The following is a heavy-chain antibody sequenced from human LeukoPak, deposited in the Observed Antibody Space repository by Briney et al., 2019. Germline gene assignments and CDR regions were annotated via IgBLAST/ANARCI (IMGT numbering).Heavy chain of an antibody. J-gene: IGHJ6*03. V-gene: IGHV4-59*01. D-gene: IGHD1-26*01. CDR2: IYYSGST. Sequence: PSETLSLTCTVSGGSISSYYWSWIRQPPGKGLEWIGYIYYSGSTNYNPSLKSRVTISLDTSKNQFSLKLSSVTAADTAVYYCARIERYSGSYYYYYYMDVWGKGTTVTVSS. CDR3: ARIERYSGSYYYYYYMDV. CDR1: GGSISSYY.